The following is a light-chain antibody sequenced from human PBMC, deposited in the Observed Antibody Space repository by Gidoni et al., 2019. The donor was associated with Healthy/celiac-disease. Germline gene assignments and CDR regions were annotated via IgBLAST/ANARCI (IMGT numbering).Light chain of an antibody. Sequence: QSVLPQPPSVSVAPGQRVTISCTGSSSNIGAGYDVHWYQQLPGTAPKHLIYGNSNRPSGVPDRFSGSKSGTSASLAITGRQAEDEADYYCQSYDSSLDVVFGGGTKLTVL. CDR1: SSNIGAGYD. V-gene: IGLV1-40*01. CDR3: QSYDSSLDVV. J-gene: IGLJ2*01. CDR2: GNS.